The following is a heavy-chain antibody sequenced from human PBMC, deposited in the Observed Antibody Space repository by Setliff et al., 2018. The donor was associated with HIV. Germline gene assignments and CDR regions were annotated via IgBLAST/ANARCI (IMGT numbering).Heavy chain of an antibody. CDR1: GYTFTDYA. CDR2: INTNTGNP. D-gene: IGHD3-16*01. CDR3: ARDSPLAFDY. J-gene: IGHJ4*02. V-gene: IGHV7-4-1*02. Sequence: ASVKVSCKASGYTFTDYAMNWVRQAPGQGLEWMGWINTNTGNPTYAQGFTGRFVFSLDTSVSTTYLQISSLKAGDTAVYYCARDSPLAFDYWGQGTLVTVSS.